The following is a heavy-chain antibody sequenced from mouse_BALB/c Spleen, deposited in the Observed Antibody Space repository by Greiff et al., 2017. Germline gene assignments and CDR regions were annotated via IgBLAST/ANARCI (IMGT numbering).Heavy chain of an antibody. CDR3: VRHPTVVATWDAMDY. V-gene: IGHV10-1*02. Sequence: EVQLVESGGGLVQPKGSLKLSCAASGFTFNTYAMNWVRQAPGKGLEWVARIRSKSNNYATYYADSVKDRFTISRDDSQSMLYLQMNNLKTEDTAMYYCVRHPTVVATWDAMDYWGQGTSVTVSS. D-gene: IGHD1-1*01. J-gene: IGHJ4*01. CDR1: GFTFNTYA. CDR2: IRSKSNNYAT.